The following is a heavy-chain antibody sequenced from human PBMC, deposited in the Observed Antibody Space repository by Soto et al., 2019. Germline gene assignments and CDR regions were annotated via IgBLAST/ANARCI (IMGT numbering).Heavy chain of an antibody. CDR2: VYYSGST. J-gene: IGHJ5*02. D-gene: IGHD4-17*01. V-gene: IGHV4-59*01. CDR1: GCSMSSYY. CDR3: ARYPTVTAGRGFDP. Sequence: AETLSLNCTVAGCSMSSYYWSWIRQPPGKGLEWIGYVYYSGSTNYNPSLKSRVTISVDTSKNQFSLKLSSVTAADTAVYYCARYPTVTAGRGFDPWRSGTLVT.